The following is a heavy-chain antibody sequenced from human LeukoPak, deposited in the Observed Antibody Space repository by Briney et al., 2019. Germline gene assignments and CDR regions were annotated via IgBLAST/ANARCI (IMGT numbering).Heavy chain of an antibody. J-gene: IGHJ6*03. Sequence: SQTLSLTCTVSGGFITSGSYYWSWIRQPAGKGLEWIGRIYSSGGTNYNPSLKSRVTISVDMSKNQFSLKLSSVTAADTAVYYCAGKDCSGGSCYPSYYYYMDVWGKGTTVTVSS. V-gene: IGHV4-61*02. CDR3: AGKDCSGGSCYPSYYYYMDV. CDR2: IYSSGGT. CDR1: GGFITSGSYY. D-gene: IGHD2-15*01.